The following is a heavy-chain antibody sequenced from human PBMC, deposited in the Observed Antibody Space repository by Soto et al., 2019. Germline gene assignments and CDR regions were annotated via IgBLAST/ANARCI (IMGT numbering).Heavy chain of an antibody. CDR1: GGSISSSSYY. D-gene: IGHD2-8*02. V-gene: IGHV4-39*01. J-gene: IGHJ5*02. CDR2: IYYSGST. Sequence: PSETLSLTCTVSGGSISSSSYYWGWIRHPPGKGLEWIGSIYYSGSTYYNPSLKSRVTISVDTSKNQISLKLSSVTAADTAVYYCARVQGGVRWGGWFDPWGQGTLVTVSS. CDR3: ARVQGGVRWGGWFDP.